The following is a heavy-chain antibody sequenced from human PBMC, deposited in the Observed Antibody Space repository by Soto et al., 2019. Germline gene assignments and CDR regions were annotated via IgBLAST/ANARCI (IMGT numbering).Heavy chain of an antibody. CDR2: ISYSGGT. CDR1: GCSISSYY. D-gene: IGHD4-4*01. J-gene: IGHJ4*02. CDR3: ARAGDYTNSLYYFDY. V-gene: IGHV4-59*01. Sequence: PSETLSLTCSFSGCSISSYYWSWIRQPPGEGLEWIGYISYSGGTNYNPSLKSRATVSIDTSKNQFSLKLSSVTAADTAVYYCARAGDYTNSLYYFDYWGQGALVTVSS.